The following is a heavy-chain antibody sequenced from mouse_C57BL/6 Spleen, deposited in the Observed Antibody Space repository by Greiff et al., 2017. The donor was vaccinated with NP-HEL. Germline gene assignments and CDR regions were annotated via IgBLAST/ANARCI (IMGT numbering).Heavy chain of an antibody. J-gene: IGHJ4*01. D-gene: IGHD1-1*01. CDR1: GYSFTDYN. CDR2: INPNYGTT. V-gene: IGHV1-39*01. Sequence: QLKQSGPELVKPGASVKISCKASGYSFTDYNMNWVKQSNGKSLEWIGVINPNYGTTSYNQKFKGKATLTVDQSSSTAYMQLNSRTSEDSAVYDCANEYYYGSSSYYAMDYWGQGTSVTVSS. CDR3: ANEYYYGSSSYYAMDY.